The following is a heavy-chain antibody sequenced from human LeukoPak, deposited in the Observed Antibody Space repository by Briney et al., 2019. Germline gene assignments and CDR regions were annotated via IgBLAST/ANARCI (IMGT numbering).Heavy chain of an antibody. CDR3: ASTSRVPAAGNY. CDR1: GGSISSSSYY. V-gene: IGHV4-39*07. Sequence: PSETLSLTCTVSGGSISSSSYYWGWIRQPPGKGLEWIGSIYYSGSTYYNPSLKSRVTISVDTSKNQFSLKLSSVTAADTAVYYCASTSRVPAAGNYWGQGTLVTVSS. J-gene: IGHJ4*02. D-gene: IGHD6-13*01. CDR2: IYYSGST.